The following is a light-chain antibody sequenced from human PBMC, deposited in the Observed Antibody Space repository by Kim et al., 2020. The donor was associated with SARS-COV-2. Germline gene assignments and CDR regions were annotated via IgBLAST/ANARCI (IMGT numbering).Light chain of an antibody. CDR1: SSNRGAGYD. CDR2: GNS. CDR3: QSYDSSLTGYV. Sequence: QRGTVSCSRGSSNRGAGYDVHWYQQLPGTAPIFLIDGNSNRPSGVPARFSGAKAGSSASPAITGLKAEDEADYYCQSYDSSLTGYVFGTGTKVTVL. J-gene: IGLJ1*01. V-gene: IGLV1-40*01.